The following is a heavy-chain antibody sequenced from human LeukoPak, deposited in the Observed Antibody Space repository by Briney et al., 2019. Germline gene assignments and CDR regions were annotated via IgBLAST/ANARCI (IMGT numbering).Heavy chain of an antibody. Sequence: SETLSLTCAVYGGSFSGYYWSWLRQPPGKGLEWIGEINHSGSTNYNPSLKSRVTISVDTSKNQFSLKLSSVTAADTAVYYCARDGLWFGELLYTKPLDYWGQGTLVTVSS. D-gene: IGHD3-10*01. J-gene: IGHJ4*02. CDR1: GGSFSGYY. CDR2: INHSGST. V-gene: IGHV4-34*01. CDR3: ARDGLWFGELLYTKPLDY.